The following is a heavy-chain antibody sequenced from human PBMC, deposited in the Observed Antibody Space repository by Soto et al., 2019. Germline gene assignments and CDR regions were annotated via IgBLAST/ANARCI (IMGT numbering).Heavy chain of an antibody. D-gene: IGHD3-10*01. V-gene: IGHV3-23*01. CDR2: ISGSGGGT. J-gene: IGHJ4*02. CDR3: ASSGSVGRPGGGPGGC. CDR1: GFIFSRFA. Sequence: EGQLLESGGGLGQPGGSLRLSCAASGFIFSRFAMSWVRQPPGKGLEWVSSISGSGGGTYYADSVKGRFTISRDNSKKPVHLPMHSLRADDTAVYWCASSGSVGRPGGGPGGCWGQGTLVSVCS.